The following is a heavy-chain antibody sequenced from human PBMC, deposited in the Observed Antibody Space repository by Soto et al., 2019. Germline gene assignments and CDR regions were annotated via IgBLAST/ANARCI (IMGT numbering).Heavy chain of an antibody. CDR3: AHWRSLRVRLGELSLFDY. V-gene: IGHV2-5*02. CDR1: GFSLSTSGVG. CDR2: IYWDDDK. D-gene: IGHD3-16*02. J-gene: IGHJ4*02. Sequence: SGPTLVKPTQTLTLTCTFSGFSLSTSGVGVGWIRQPPGKALEWLALIYWDDDKRYSPSLKSRLTITKDTSKNQVVLTMTNMDPVDTATYYCAHWRSLRVRLGELSLFDYWGQGTLVTVSS.